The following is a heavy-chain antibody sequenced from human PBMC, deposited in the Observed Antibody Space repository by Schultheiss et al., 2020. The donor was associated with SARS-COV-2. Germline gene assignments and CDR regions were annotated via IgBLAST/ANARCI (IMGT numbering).Heavy chain of an antibody. J-gene: IGHJ6*02. D-gene: IGHD6-6*01. Sequence: SETLSLTCAVYGGSFSGYYWSWIRQPPGKGLEWIGEISHSGSTNYNPSLKSRVTISVDTSKNQFSLKLSSVTAADTAVYYCARSRIAARPTPARDYYYYGMDVWGQGTTVTVSS. V-gene: IGHV4-34*01. CDR2: ISHSGST. CDR3: ARSRIAARPTPARDYYYYGMDV. CDR1: GGSFSGYY.